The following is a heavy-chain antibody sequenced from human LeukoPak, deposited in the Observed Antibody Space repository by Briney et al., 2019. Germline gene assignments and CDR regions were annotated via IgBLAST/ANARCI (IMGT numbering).Heavy chain of an antibody. V-gene: IGHV3-72*01. D-gene: IGHD1-1*01. CDR1: GFTFSDHY. CDR3: ARGARRELERGSPNYCNYGMDV. Sequence: PGGSLRLSCAASGFTFSDHYMDWVRQAAGKGLEWIGRIRDKANSHTTEYAASVKGRFSVSRDDSKNSLYLQMNSLKTEDTAVYYCARGARRELERGSPNYCNYGMDVWGQGTTVSVSS. J-gene: IGHJ6*02. CDR2: IRDKANSHTT.